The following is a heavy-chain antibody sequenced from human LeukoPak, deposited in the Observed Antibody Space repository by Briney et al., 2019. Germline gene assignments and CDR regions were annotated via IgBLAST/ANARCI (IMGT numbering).Heavy chain of an antibody. V-gene: IGHV4-61*01. CDR3: ASDYGSGSYRFDY. J-gene: IGHJ4*02. Sequence: SETLSLTCAVSGASVSSSTYSWSWIRQPPGKTLEWIAYIYYSGSTTYNPSLKSRVTISLDTSKNQSSLKLTSVTAADTAVYYCASDYGSGSYRFDYWGQGTLVTVSS. CDR2: IYYSGST. CDR1: GASVSSSTYS. D-gene: IGHD3-10*01.